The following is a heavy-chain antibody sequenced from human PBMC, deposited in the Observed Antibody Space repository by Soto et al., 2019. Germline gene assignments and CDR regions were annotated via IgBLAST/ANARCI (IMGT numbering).Heavy chain of an antibody. CDR2: ISSRDLSI. D-gene: IGHD6-19*01. Sequence: PGGSVRLSCAASGFPFSNYYMSWIRQSPGKGLEWVSSISSRDLSIYYADSVKGRFTISRDNAKNSLFLHMSSLRAADTAVYYCARVSATGWPVNGGDYFDYSGKGALLTXSS. CDR1: GFPFSNYY. J-gene: IGHJ4*02. V-gene: IGHV3-11*01. CDR3: ARVSATGWPVNGGDYFDY.